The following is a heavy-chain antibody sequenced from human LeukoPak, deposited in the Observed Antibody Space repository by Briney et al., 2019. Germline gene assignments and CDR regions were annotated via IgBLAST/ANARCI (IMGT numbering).Heavy chain of an antibody. CDR3: AKGYCSGGSCYWKVLGLDY. V-gene: IGHV3-30*18. CDR1: GFTFSSHG. Sequence: GGSLRLSCAASGFTFSSHGMHWVRQAPGKGLEWVAVISYDGSNKYYADSVKGRFTISRDNSKNTLYLQMNSLRAEDTAVYYCAKGYCSGGSCYWKVLGLDYWGQGTLVTVSS. CDR2: ISYDGSNK. J-gene: IGHJ4*02. D-gene: IGHD2-15*01.